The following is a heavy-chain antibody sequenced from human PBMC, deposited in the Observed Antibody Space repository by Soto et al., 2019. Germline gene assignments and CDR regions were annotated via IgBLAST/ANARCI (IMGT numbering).Heavy chain of an antibody. CDR1: GGSISSTKYY. D-gene: IGHD3-16*02. CDR2: MFYRGST. V-gene: IGHV4-39*01. Sequence: QVQLQESGPGLVKPSETLSLTCSVSGGSISSTKYYWGWIRQPPGKGLEWIGSMFYRGSTDYNPSLNSRVTLSADTSKSQFSLKLSSVTAADTAVYYCARQSIPIGEVIARDGFDIWCQGTMVTVSS. J-gene: IGHJ3*02. CDR3: ARQSIPIGEVIARDGFDI.